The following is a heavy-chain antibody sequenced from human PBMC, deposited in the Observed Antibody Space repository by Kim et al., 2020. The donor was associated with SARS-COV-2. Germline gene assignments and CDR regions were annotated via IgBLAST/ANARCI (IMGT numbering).Heavy chain of an antibody. CDR3: TTELLWFGELLAIDY. J-gene: IGHJ4*02. Sequence: AAPVKGRFTISRDDSTYTLYLQMNSLKTEDTAVYYCTTELLWFGELLAIDYWGQGTLVTVSS. V-gene: IGHV3-15*01. D-gene: IGHD3-10*01.